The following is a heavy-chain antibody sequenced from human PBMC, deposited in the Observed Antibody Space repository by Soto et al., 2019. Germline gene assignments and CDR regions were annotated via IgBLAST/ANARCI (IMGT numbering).Heavy chain of an antibody. CDR1: GFTFSSYA. CDR3: AKWRGSSRALRY. V-gene: IGHV3-23*01. J-gene: IGHJ4*02. CDR2: ISGSGGST. D-gene: IGHD1-26*01. Sequence: GSLRLSCAASGFTFSSYAMSWVRQAPGKGLEWVSAISGSGGSTYYADSVKGRFTISRDNSKNTLYLQMNSLRAEDTAVYYCAKWRGSSRALRYWGQGTLVTVSS.